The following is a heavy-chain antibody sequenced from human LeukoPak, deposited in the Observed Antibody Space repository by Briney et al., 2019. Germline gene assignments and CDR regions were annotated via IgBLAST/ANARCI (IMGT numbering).Heavy chain of an antibody. J-gene: IGHJ6*04. CDR3: ATRPAARYGMDV. CDR1: GYTLTELS. D-gene: IGHD2-2*01. V-gene: IGHV1-24*01. CDR2: FDLEDGET. Sequence: AASVKVSCKVSGYTLTELSMHWVRQAPGKGLEWMGGFDLEDGETIYAQKFQGRVTMTEDTSTDTAYMELSSLRSEDTAVYYCATRPAARYGMDVWGKGTTVTVSS.